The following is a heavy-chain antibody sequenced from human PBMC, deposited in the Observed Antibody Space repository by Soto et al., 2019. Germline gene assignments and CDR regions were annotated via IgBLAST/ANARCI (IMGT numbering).Heavy chain of an antibody. D-gene: IGHD3-16*01. Sequence: PSETLSLTCTVSGGSTSSSSYFWGWIRQPPGKGLEWIGCIYYSGSTNYSPSLKSRVTISVDTSKNQFSLKLSSVTAADTAIYYYARDLGGSSHAYFDYWGQGALVTVSS. CDR2: IYYSGST. CDR1: GGSTSSSSYF. J-gene: IGHJ4*02. CDR3: ARDLGGSSHAYFDY. V-gene: IGHV4-39*07.